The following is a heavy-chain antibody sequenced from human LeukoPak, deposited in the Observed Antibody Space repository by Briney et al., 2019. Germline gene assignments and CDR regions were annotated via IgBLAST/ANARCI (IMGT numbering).Heavy chain of an antibody. CDR2: INHSGST. D-gene: IGHD3-16*02. CDR1: GGSFSGYY. V-gene: IGHV4-34*01. Sequence: SETLSLTCAVYGGSFSGYYWSWIRQPPGKGLEWIGEINHSGSTNYNPSLKSRVTISVDTSKNQFSLKLSSVTAADTAVYYCARGPMITFGGVIVNDAFDIWGQGTMVTVSS. CDR3: ARGPMITFGGVIVNDAFDI. J-gene: IGHJ3*02.